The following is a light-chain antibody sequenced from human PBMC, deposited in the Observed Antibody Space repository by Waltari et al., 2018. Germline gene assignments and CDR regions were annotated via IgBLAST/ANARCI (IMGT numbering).Light chain of an antibody. CDR2: EVS. V-gene: IGLV2-11*01. CDR1: SSDIGYYNA. CDR3: SSYAGINTYI. Sequence: QAAPTQPPSVSGSPGQSVTISCTGTSSDIGYYNAVSWYQQHPGKAPKLMCYEVSKRPSGCADRFSGSKSGNTSSLTISGLQAEDEADYYCSSYAGINTYIFGAGTRLTVL. J-gene: IGLJ1*01.